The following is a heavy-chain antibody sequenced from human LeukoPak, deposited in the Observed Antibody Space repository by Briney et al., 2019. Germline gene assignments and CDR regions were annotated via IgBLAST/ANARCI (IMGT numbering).Heavy chain of an antibody. D-gene: IGHD3-16*02. Sequence: SETLSLTCTVSGGSISSYYWSWIRQPPGKGLEWIGYIYTSGSTNYNPSLKSRVTISVDTSKNQFSLKPSSVTAADPAVYYRGRAETYVRGSYRYYSSMDTGGKGTTVTVS. CDR3: GRAETYVRGSYRYYSSMDT. CDR1: GGSISSYY. CDR2: IYTSGST. J-gene: IGHJ6*03. V-gene: IGHV4-4*09.